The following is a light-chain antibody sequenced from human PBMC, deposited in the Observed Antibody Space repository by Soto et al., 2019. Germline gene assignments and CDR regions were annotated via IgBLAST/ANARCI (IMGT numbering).Light chain of an antibody. V-gene: IGKV3-11*01. CDR2: GAS. CDR1: QSVSNNY. J-gene: IGKJ5*01. CDR3: QQRSNWPIT. Sequence: DIVLTQSPGTLSLSPGERATLSCRASQSVSNNYLAWYQQKPGQAPRLLIYGASNRATGIPARFSGSGSGTDFTLTISSLEPEDFAVYYCQQRSNWPITFGQGTRLEI.